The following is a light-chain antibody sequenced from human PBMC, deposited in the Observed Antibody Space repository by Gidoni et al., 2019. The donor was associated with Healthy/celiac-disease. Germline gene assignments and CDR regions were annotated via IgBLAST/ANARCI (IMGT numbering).Light chain of an antibody. CDR1: QSFSSY. Sequence: EIVLTQSPATLYLSPGESATLSCRASQSFSSYLAWYQQKPGQAPRLLIYDASNRATGIPARFSGSGSGTDFTLTISSLEPEDFAVYYCQQRSNWPPLLTFGGGTKVEIK. CDR3: QQRSNWPPLLT. J-gene: IGKJ4*01. V-gene: IGKV3-11*01. CDR2: DAS.